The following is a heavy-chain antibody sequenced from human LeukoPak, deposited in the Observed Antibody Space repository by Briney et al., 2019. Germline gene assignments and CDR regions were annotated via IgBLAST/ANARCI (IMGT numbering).Heavy chain of an antibody. V-gene: IGHV4-59*01. J-gene: IGHJ4*02. CDR1: GGSISSYY. D-gene: IGHD4-23*01. CDR3: ARDLDDGGNSVYYFDN. Sequence: SETLYLTCTISGGSISSYYWSWIRQPPGKGLEWIGYIYYRGSTNYNPSLKSRVSISVDTSKNQFSLKLSSLTSADTAVYYCARDLDDGGNSVYYFDNWGQGTLVTVSS. CDR2: IYYRGST.